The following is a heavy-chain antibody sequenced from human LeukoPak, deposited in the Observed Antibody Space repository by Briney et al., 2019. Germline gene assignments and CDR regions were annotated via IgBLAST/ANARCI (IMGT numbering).Heavy chain of an antibody. CDR3: ARVTVTTDFYWYFDL. V-gene: IGHV3-74*01. Sequence: GGSLRLSCAASGFTFSSYWMHWVRQAPGKGLVWVSRINSDGSSTSYAGSVKGRFTISRDNAKNTLYLQMNSLRAEDTAVYYCARVTVTTDFYWYFDLWGRGTLVTVSS. D-gene: IGHD4-17*01. J-gene: IGHJ2*01. CDR1: GFTFSSYW. CDR2: INSDGSST.